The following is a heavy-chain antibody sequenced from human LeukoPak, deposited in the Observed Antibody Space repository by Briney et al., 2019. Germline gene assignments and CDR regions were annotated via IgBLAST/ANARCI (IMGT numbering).Heavy chain of an antibody. Sequence: SGTLSLTCAVSGDSISSNNWWSWVRQPPGKGLEWIGEIYHSGSTTYDPSLRSRVTISVDRSENQFSLKLSSVTAADTAVYYCARNGDLCIDYWGQGTLVTVSS. CDR3: ARNGDLCIDY. CDR1: GDSISSNNW. V-gene: IGHV4-4*02. J-gene: IGHJ4*02. D-gene: IGHD4-17*01. CDR2: IYHSGST.